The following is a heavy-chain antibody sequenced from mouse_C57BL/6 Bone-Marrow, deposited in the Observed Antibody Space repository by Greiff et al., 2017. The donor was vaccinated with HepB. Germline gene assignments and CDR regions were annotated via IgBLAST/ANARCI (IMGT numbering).Heavy chain of an antibody. CDR2: ISSGSSTI. Sequence: DVMLVESGGGLVKPGGSLKLSCAASGFTFSDYGMHWVRQAPEKGLEWVAYISSGSSTIYYADTVKGRFTISRDNAKNTLFLQMTSLRSEDTAMYYCARRRDGGYAMDYWGQGTSVTVSS. CDR3: ARRRDGGYAMDY. CDR1: GFTFSDYG. V-gene: IGHV5-17*01. J-gene: IGHJ4*01.